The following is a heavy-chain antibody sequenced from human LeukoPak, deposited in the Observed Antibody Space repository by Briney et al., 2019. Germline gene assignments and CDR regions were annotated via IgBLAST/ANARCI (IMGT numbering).Heavy chain of an antibody. D-gene: IGHD3-22*01. V-gene: IGHV1-8*01. Sequence: ASVKVSCKASGHTFTSYDINWVRQATGQGLEWMGWMNPNSGNTGYAQKFQGRVTMTRNTSISTAYMELSSLRSEDTAVYYCAVYSSGYYSAFDYWGQGTLVTVSS. CDR1: GHTFTSYD. CDR2: MNPNSGNT. J-gene: IGHJ4*02. CDR3: AVYSSGYYSAFDY.